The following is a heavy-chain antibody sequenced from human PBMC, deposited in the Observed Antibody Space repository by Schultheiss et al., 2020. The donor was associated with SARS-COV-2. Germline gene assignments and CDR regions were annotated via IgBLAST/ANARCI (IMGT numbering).Heavy chain of an antibody. V-gene: IGHV1-18*01. CDR3: ATFPRAYNWNRLSVDAFDI. D-gene: IGHD1-20*01. Sequence: ASVKVSCKASGYTFTSYGISWVRQAPGQGLEWMGWINPNSGGTNYAQKFQGRVTMTEDTSTDTAYMELSSLRSEDTAVYYCATFPRAYNWNRLSVDAFDIWGQGTMVTVSS. CDR1: GYTFTSYG. CDR2: INPNSGGT. J-gene: IGHJ3*02.